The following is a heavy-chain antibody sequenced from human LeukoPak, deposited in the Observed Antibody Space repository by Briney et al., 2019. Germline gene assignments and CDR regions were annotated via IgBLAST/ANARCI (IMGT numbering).Heavy chain of an antibody. V-gene: IGHV1-69*06. J-gene: IGHJ4*02. CDR2: IIPIFGTA. Sequence: EASVNVSYKASGGTFSSYAISWVRQAPGQGLECMGGIIPIFGTANYAQKFQGRVTITADKSTSTAYMEMTGLRSEDTAVYYGAGHDYGDLTAHTPFDYWGQGTLVTVSS. D-gene: IGHD4-17*01. CDR1: GGTFSSYA. CDR3: AGHDYGDLTAHTPFDY.